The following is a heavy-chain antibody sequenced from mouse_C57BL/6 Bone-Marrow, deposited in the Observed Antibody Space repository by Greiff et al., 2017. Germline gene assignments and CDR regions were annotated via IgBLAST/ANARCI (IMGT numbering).Heavy chain of an antibody. V-gene: IGHV1-61*01. Sequence: VQLQQPGAELVRPGSSVKLSCKASGYTFTSYWMDWVKQRPGQGLEWIGNSYPSDSETHYNQQFKDKATLTVDKSSSTAYLQLSSLTSEDSAVYYCARYYYGSSYWYFDVWGTGTTVTVSS. CDR1: GYTFTSYW. J-gene: IGHJ1*03. D-gene: IGHD1-1*01. CDR2: SYPSDSET. CDR3: ARYYYGSSYWYFDV.